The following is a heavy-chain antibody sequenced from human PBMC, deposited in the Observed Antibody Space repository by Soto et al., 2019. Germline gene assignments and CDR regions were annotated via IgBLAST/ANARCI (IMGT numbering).Heavy chain of an antibody. Sequence: ASVKVSCKASGFTFTSSAVQWVRQARGQRLEWIGWIVVGSGNTNYAQKFQERVTITRDMSTSTAYMELSSLRSEDTAVYYCAALYYYDSSGYSPLADYWGQGTLVTVSS. CDR1: GFTFTSSA. J-gene: IGHJ4*02. CDR2: IVVGSGNT. D-gene: IGHD3-22*01. CDR3: AALYYYDSSGYSPLADY. V-gene: IGHV1-58*01.